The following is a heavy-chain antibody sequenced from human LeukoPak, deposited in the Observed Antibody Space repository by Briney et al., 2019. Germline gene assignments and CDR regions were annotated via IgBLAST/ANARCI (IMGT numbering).Heavy chain of an antibody. CDR2: ISGGST. CDR1: GFTVSSNE. J-gene: IGHJ3*02. CDR3: VTKSCGGDCYPTDHDAFDI. D-gene: IGHD2-21*02. V-gene: IGHV3-38-3*01. Sequence: PGGSLRLSCAASGFTVSSNEMSWVRQAPGKGLEWVSSISGGSTYYADSRKGRFTISRDNSKNTLHLQMNSLRAEDTAVSESVTKSCGGDCYPTDHDAFDIWGQGTMVTVSS.